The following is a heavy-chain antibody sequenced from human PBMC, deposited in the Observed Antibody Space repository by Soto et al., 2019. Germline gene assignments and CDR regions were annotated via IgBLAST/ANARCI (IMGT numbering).Heavy chain of an antibody. V-gene: IGHV4-59*01. CDR2: IYYSGST. D-gene: IGHD4-17*01. J-gene: IGHJ5*02. CDR3: ARGALTTVTTFWFDP. Sequence: QVQLQESGPGLVKPSETLSLTCTVSGGSISSYYWSWIRQPPGKGLEWIGYIYYSGSTNYNPSLKSRVTISVDTSKNQFSLKLSSVTAADTAVYYCARGALTTVTTFWFDPWGQGTLVTVSS. CDR1: GGSISSYY.